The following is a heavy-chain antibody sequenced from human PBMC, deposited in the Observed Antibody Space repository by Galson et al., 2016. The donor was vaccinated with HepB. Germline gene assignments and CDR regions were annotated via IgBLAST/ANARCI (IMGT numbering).Heavy chain of an antibody. J-gene: IGHJ6*02. D-gene: IGHD2-15*01. V-gene: IGHV5-10-1*01. CDR2: IDPSDSYT. Sequence: QSGAEVKKPGESLRISCTDSGYSFSTYWIIWVRQMPGKGLEWMGRIDPSDSYTNYSPSFHGQVTISADKSISTAYLQWSSLKASDTGIYYCARQGSSAGELYYYYGMDVWGQGTTVTVSS. CDR1: GYSFSTYW. CDR3: ARQGSSAGELYYYYGMDV.